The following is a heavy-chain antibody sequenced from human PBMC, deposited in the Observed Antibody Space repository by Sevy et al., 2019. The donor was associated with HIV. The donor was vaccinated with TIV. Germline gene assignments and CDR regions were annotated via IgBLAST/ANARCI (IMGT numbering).Heavy chain of an antibody. CDR1: GFTFSRFG. CDR2: ISSDGN. Sequence: GGSLRLSCAASGFTFSRFGMNWVRQAPGKGLEWVARISSDGNDYAESVKGRFTISRYKSKNTLHLQMNSLKTEDTAIYYCAKGKYHVDYWGHGTLVTVSS. J-gene: IGHJ4*01. V-gene: IGHV3-30*18. CDR3: AKGKYHVDY.